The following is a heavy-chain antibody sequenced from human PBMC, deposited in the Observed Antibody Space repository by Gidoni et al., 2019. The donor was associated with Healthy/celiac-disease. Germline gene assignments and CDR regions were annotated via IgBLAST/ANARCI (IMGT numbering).Heavy chain of an antibody. CDR3: ARGSYDYVWEGGIFDY. J-gene: IGHJ4*02. Sequence: QLQLQESGPGLVKPSETLSLTCTVSGGSISSSSYYWGWIRQPPGKGLEWIGSIYYSGSTYYNPSLKSRVTISVDTSKNQFSLKLSSVTAADTAVYYCARGSYDYVWEGGIFDYWGQGTLVTVSS. D-gene: IGHD3-16*01. CDR2: IYYSGST. V-gene: IGHV4-39*01. CDR1: GGSISSSSYY.